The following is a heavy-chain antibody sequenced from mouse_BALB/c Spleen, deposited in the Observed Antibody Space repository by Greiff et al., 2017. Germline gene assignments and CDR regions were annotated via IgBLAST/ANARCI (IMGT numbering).Heavy chain of an antibody. Sequence: EVQLQQSGAELVRPGALVKLSCKASGFNIKDYYMHWVKQRPEQGLEWIGWIDPENGNTIYDPKFQGKASITADTSTNTAYLQLSSLTSEDTAVYYCATLRLLFDYWGQGTTLTVSS. CDR2: IDPENGNT. CDR1: GFNIKDYY. V-gene: IGHV14-1*02. CDR3: ATLRLLFDY. J-gene: IGHJ2*01. D-gene: IGHD1-2*01.